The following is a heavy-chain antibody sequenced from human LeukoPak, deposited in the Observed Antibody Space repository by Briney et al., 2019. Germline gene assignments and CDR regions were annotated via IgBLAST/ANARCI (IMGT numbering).Heavy chain of an antibody. CDR3: ARDHCSSTSCFPSGTNYFDS. D-gene: IGHD2-2*01. V-gene: IGHV3-21*01. CDR2: ISSSRSYI. J-gene: IGHJ4*02. CDR1: GFTFSSYA. Sequence: GGSLRLSCAASGFTFSSYAMNWFRQAPGKGLEWVSSISSSRSYIYNADSVKGRFTISRDNAKNSLYLQMNSLRAEDTAVYYCARDHCSSTSCFPSGTNYFDSWGQGTPVTVSS.